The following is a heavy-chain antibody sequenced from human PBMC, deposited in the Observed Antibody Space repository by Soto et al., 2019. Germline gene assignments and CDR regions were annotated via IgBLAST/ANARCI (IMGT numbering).Heavy chain of an antibody. CDR3: ARGCSGGTCFLLSF. D-gene: IGHD2-15*01. CDR2: INPDSGGT. CDR1: GYAFRVYQ. J-gene: IGHJ4*02. Sequence: ASVKVSCKASGYAFRVYQMHWLRQAPGQGLEWVGWINPDSGGTNYAQKFQGRVTMTRDTAISTIYMELSSLTSDDTAVYYCARGCSGGTCFLLSFWGQGTLVTVSS. V-gene: IGHV1-2*02.